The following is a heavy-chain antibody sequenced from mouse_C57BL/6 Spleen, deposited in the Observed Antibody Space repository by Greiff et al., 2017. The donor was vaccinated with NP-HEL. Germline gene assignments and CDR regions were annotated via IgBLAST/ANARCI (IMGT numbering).Heavy chain of an antibody. CDR2: IDPSDSYT. CDR1: GYTFTSYW. CDR3: ARDGATMVTKVYFDY. V-gene: IGHV1-69*01. Sequence: VQLQQPGAELVMPGASVKLSCKASGYTFTSYWMHWVKQRPGQGLEWIGEIDPSDSYTNYNQKFKGKSTLTVDKSSSTAYMQLSSLTSEDSAVYYCARDGATMVTKVYFDYWGQGTTLTVSS. D-gene: IGHD2-1*01. J-gene: IGHJ2*01.